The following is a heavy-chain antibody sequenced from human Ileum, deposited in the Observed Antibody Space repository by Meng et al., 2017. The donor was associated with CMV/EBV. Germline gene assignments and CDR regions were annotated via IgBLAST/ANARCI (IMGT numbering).Heavy chain of an antibody. CDR3: HTAGGPNQGAFDI. Sequence: GGSLRLSCVASGFTFSNACMSWVRQAPGTGLEWVGRIKSKTDGGTTYYASPVKARCTISRDDPKNTMYLQMNSLKAEDTAVYYCHTAGGPNQGAFDIWGQGTMVTVSS. CDR1: GFTFSNAC. J-gene: IGHJ3*02. CDR2: IKSKTDGGTT. V-gene: IGHV3-15*01. D-gene: IGHD1-14*01.